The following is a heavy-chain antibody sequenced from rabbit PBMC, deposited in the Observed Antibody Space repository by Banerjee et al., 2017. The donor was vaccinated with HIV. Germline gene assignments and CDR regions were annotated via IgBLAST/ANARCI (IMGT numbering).Heavy chain of an antibody. D-gene: IGHD4-2*01. CDR1: GFSFSSSYW. CDR2: IDIGSSSSI. J-gene: IGHJ4*01. CDR3: ARDPYVGDNGYNL. Sequence: QEQLEESGGDLVKPGASLTLTCTASGFSFSSSYWICWVRQAPGKGLEWSGCIDIGSSSSIAYASWAKGRFTISKTSSTTVTLQMTSLTAADTATYFCARDPYVGDNGYNLWGPGTLVTVS. V-gene: IGHV1S45*01.